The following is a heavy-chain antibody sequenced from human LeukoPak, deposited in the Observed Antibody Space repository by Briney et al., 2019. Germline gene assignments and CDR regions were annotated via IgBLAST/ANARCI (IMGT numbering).Heavy chain of an antibody. J-gene: IGHJ4*02. D-gene: IGHD1-7*01. CDR1: GFTFSNYW. CDR3: ARGGNYGSFGY. Sequence: GGSLRLSCAASGFTFSNYWMSRVRQAPGKGLEWVANIKQDGNDKYYVDSVKGRFTISRDNAKNSLHLQMNSLRAEDTAVYYCARGGNYGSFGYWGQGTLVIVSS. CDR2: IKQDGNDK. V-gene: IGHV3-7*01.